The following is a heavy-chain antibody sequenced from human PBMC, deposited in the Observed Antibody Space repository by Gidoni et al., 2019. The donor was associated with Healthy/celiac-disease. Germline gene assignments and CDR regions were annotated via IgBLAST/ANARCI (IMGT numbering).Heavy chain of an antibody. CDR1: GFTFSSDG. Sequence: QVQLVESGGGVVQPGRSLRLSCSASGFTFSSDGMHWVRQAPGKGLEWVAVIWYDGSNKYYADSVKGRFTISRDNSKNTLYLQMNSLRAEDTAVYYCARDRSRDWYFDLWGRGTLVTVSS. J-gene: IGHJ2*01. D-gene: IGHD1-26*01. CDR2: IWYDGSNK. V-gene: IGHV3-33*01. CDR3: ARDRSRDWYFDL.